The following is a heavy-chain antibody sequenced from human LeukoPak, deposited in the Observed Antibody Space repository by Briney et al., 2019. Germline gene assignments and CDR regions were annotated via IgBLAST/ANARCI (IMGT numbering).Heavy chain of an antibody. CDR2: INPNSGGT. Sequence: ASVKVSCKDSGCTFTGYYMHWVRQAPGHGLEWMGWINPNSGGTNYAQKFQGRVTMTRDTSISTAYMELSRLRSDDTAVYYCARTRGSYSLDFWGQGTLVTVSS. CDR1: GCTFTGYY. V-gene: IGHV1-2*02. CDR3: ARTRGSYSLDF. D-gene: IGHD1-26*01. J-gene: IGHJ4*02.